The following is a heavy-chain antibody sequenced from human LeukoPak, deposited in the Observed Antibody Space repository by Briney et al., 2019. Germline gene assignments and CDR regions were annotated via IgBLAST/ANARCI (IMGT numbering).Heavy chain of an antibody. Sequence: PGGSLRLSCAASGFTFSSYGMHWVRQAPGKGLEWVAFIRYDGSNKYYADSVKGRFTISRDNSKNTLYLQMNSLRAEDTAVYYCAKDRGTYYYDSSGYSLDYWGQGTLVTVSS. CDR3: AKDRGTYYYDSSGYSLDY. V-gene: IGHV3-30*02. CDR2: IRYDGSNK. CDR1: GFTFSSYG. D-gene: IGHD3-22*01. J-gene: IGHJ4*02.